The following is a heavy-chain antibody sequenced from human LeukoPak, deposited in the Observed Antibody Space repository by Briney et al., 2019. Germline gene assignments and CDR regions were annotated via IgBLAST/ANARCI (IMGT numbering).Heavy chain of an antibody. D-gene: IGHD2-21*02. J-gene: IGHJ4*02. CDR3: AKDRVVVTAAPFDY. CDR2: ISSSGSAI. Sequence: GGSLRLSCAASGFTFSDYNMSWIRQAPGKGLEWVSYISSSGSAIYYADSVKGRFTISRDNSKNTLYLQMNSLRAEDTAVYYCAKDRVVVTAAPFDYWGQGTLVTVSS. V-gene: IGHV3-11*01. CDR1: GFTFSDYN.